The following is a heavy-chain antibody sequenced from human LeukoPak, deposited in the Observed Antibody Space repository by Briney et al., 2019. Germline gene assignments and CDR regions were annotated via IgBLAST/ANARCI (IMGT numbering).Heavy chain of an antibody. D-gene: IGHD5-12*01. V-gene: IGHV1-2*02. CDR3: SRGGWLHY. J-gene: IGHJ4*02. CDR1: GYTLTGYY. CDR2: INPNTGGT. Sequence: RASVKVSCEASGYTLTGYYMHWVRQDPGQGLEWMRWINPNTGGTNYAQKFQGRVTMTNDTSISTPYMELSRLESDDTAVYYCSRGGWLHYWGQGTLVTVSS.